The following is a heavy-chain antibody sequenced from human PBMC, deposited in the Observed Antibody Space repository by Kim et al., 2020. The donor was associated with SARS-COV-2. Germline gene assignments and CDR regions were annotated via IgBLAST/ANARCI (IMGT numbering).Heavy chain of an antibody. Sequence: GGSLRLSCSASGFTFSSYAMHWVRQAPGKGLEYVSAISSNGGSTYYADSVKGRFTISRDNSKNTLYLQMSSLRAEDTAVYYCVKSARPFEYSGSYYVRVGNGAFDIWGQGTMVTVSS. CDR1: GFTFSSYA. J-gene: IGHJ3*02. D-gene: IGHD1-26*01. CDR2: ISSNGGST. V-gene: IGHV3-64D*06. CDR3: VKSARPFEYSGSYYVRVGNGAFDI.